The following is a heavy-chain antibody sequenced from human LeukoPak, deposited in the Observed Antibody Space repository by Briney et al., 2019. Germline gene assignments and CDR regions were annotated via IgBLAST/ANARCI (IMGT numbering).Heavy chain of an antibody. J-gene: IGHJ4*02. Sequence: ASVKVSCKASGGTFSSYAISWVRQAPGQGLEWMGWMNPNSGNTGYAQKFQGRVTMTRNTSISTAYMELSSLRSEDTAVYYCARGKRAAAGTFDYWGQGTLVTVSS. CDR1: GGTFSSYA. CDR3: ARGKRAAAGTFDY. D-gene: IGHD6-13*01. V-gene: IGHV1-8*02. CDR2: MNPNSGNT.